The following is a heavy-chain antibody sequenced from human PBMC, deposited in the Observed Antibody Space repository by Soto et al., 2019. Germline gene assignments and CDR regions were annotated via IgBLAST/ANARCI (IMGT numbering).Heavy chain of an antibody. Sequence: VPLVNSGGGSVQPGGSLRLSCAASGFTFSSHNMNWVRQAPGKGLEWVSSISSSGSTIYYADSVKGRFTISRDNAKNSLYLQMNSLRAEDTAVYYCARGGVKVAGGCVDWGQGTLVTVSS. V-gene: IGHV3-48*01. CDR1: GFTFSSHN. D-gene: IGHD6-19*01. J-gene: IGHJ4*02. CDR3: ARGGVKVAGGCVD. CDR2: ISSSGSTI.